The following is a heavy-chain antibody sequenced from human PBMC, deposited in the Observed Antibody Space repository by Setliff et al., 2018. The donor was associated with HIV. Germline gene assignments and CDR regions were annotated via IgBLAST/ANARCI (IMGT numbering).Heavy chain of an antibody. V-gene: IGHV1-18*01. Sequence: ASVKVSCKASGYTFSTYSITWVRQAPGQGLEWMGWVSAYNGHTDFAQKFQGRITLTTDTSSNTAYMELSRLRSDDTAVYFCARGRGYCSSHGCFYYYMDVWAEGTTVTVCS. J-gene: IGHJ6*03. CDR3: ARGRGYCSSHGCFYYYMDV. D-gene: IGHD2-2*01. CDR1: GYTFSTYS. CDR2: VSAYNGHT.